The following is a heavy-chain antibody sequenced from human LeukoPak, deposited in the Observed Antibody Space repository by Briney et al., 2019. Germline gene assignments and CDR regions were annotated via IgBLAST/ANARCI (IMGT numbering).Heavy chain of an antibody. Sequence: GGSLRLSCAASGFTVSSNYMSWVRQAPGKGLEWVSAISGSGGSTYYADSVKGRFTISRDNSKNTLYLQMNSLRAEDTAVYYCAKDSQYGPFDYWGQGTLVTVSS. CDR3: AKDSQYGPFDY. CDR1: GFTVSSNY. CDR2: ISGSGGST. D-gene: IGHD4-17*01. J-gene: IGHJ4*02. V-gene: IGHV3-23*01.